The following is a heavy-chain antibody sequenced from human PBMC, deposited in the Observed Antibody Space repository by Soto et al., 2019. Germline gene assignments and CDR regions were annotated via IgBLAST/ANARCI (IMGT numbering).Heavy chain of an antibody. CDR1: GDTFSTYT. CDR2: SIPILDVA. CDR3: ARDSGNQLLIDY. J-gene: IGHJ4*02. V-gene: IGHV1-69*08. D-gene: IGHD2-2*01. Sequence: QVQLVQSGAEVKKPGSSVRVSCKASGDTFSTYTISWVRQAPGQGFEWLGRSIPILDVANYAQSFQGRVTITADKSTSTADMERNSLRSEDTAVYYCARDSGNQLLIDYWGQGTLVTVSS.